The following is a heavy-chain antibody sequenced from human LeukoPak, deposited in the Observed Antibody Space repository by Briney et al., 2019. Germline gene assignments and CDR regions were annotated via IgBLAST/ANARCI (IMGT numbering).Heavy chain of an antibody. CDR1: GGTFSSYT. Sequence: SVKVSCKASGGTFSSYTISWVRQAPGQGLEWMGRIIPIFGTANYAQKFQGRVTITTDESTSTAYMELSSLRSEDTAVYYCARGENRGYCSGGSCYLNWFDPWGQGTLVTVSS. D-gene: IGHD2-15*01. J-gene: IGHJ5*02. CDR3: ARGENRGYCSGGSCYLNWFDP. V-gene: IGHV1-69*05. CDR2: IIPIFGTA.